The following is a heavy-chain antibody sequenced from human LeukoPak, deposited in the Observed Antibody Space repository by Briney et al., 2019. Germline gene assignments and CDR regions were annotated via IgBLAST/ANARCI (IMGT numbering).Heavy chain of an antibody. J-gene: IGHJ4*02. Sequence: GASVKVSCKASGYTFTGYYMHWVRQAPGQGLEWMGWINPNSGGTNYAQKFQGRVTMTRDTSISTAYMELSRLRSDDTAVYYCARGVPRAVAGTPYYFDYWGQGTLVTVSS. V-gene: IGHV1-2*02. D-gene: IGHD6-19*01. CDR1: GYTFTGYY. CDR2: INPNSGGT. CDR3: ARGVPRAVAGTPYYFDY.